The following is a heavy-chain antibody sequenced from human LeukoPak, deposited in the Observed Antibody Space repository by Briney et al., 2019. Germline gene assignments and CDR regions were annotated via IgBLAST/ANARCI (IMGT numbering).Heavy chain of an antibody. Sequence: ASVKVSCKASGYTFTSYAMNWVRQAPGQELEWMGWINTNTGNPTYAQGFTGRVVFSLDTSGSTAYLQISSLTAEYTAVYYCARDAGSLWFGELSAPYYYYYYYMDVWGKGTTVTVSS. CDR3: ARDAGSLWFGELSAPYYYYYYYMDV. CDR2: INTNTGNP. V-gene: IGHV7-4-1*02. J-gene: IGHJ6*03. D-gene: IGHD3-10*01. CDR1: GYTFTSYA.